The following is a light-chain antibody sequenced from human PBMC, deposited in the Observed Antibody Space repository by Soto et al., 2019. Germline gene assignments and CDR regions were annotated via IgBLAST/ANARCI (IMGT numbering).Light chain of an antibody. CDR1: QSVRRY. V-gene: IGKV3-11*01. CDR3: QQRNNWPPIT. CDR2: DAS. Sequence: ELVLTQSPATLSLSPGERATLSCRASQSVRRYLAWYQQKPGQAPRLLIYDASTRATGIPARFSGSGSETDFTLTITSLEPEDFAVYYCQQRNNWPPITFGQGTKVDIK. J-gene: IGKJ1*01.